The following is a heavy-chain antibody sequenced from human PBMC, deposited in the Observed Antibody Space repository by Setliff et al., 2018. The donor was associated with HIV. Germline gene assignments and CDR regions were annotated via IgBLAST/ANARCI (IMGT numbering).Heavy chain of an antibody. CDR1: GYTFTGYY. J-gene: IGHJ3*02. D-gene: IGHD2-21*02. Sequence: ASVKVSCKASGYTFTGYYMHWVRQAPGQGLEWMGWINPNSGGTNYAQKFQGRVTMTRDTSISTAYMELSRLRSDDTAVYYCARGGVVVVTAVWGDAFDIWGQGTLVTVTS. V-gene: IGHV1-2*02. CDR2: INPNSGGT. CDR3: ARGGVVVVTAVWGDAFDI.